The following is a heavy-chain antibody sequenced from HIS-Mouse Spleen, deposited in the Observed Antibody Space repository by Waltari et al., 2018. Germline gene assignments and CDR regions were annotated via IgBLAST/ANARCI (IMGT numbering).Heavy chain of an antibody. J-gene: IGHJ2*01. CDR1: GGSIGGRSYH. CDR2: IYYSGST. D-gene: IGHD6-13*01. V-gene: IGHV4-39*07. CDR3: AREIPYSSSWYDWYFDL. Sequence: QLQLQESGPGLVKPAETLSLTCTVAGGSIGGRSYHGGRIRQPPGKGLEWIGGIYYSGSTYYNPSLKSRVTISVDTSKNQFSLKLSSVTAADTAVYYCAREIPYSSSWYDWYFDLWGRGTLVTVSS.